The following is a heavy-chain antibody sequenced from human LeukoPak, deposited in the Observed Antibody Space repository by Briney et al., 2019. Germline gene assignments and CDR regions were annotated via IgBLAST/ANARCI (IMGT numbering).Heavy chain of an antibody. CDR1: GGSISSYY. D-gene: IGHD6-19*01. V-gene: IGHV4-4*07. CDR3: ARRIAVAGKAGFDY. CDR2: IYTTGST. J-gene: IGHJ4*02. Sequence: SETLSLTCTVSGGSISSYYWTWIRQPAGKGLEWIGRIYTTGSTNYNPSLNSRVTMSVDTSKNQFSLKLSSVTAADTAVYYCARRIAVAGKAGFDYWGQGTLVTLSS.